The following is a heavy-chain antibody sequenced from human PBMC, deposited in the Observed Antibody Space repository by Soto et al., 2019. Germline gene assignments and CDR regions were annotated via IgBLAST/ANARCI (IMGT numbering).Heavy chain of an antibody. CDR1: GFSFSTYG. V-gene: IGHV3-23*01. J-gene: IGHJ6*03. CDR2: YGGSGGST. Sequence: DVQLLESGGGLAQRGGSLRLSCAASGFSFSTYGMTWVRQAPGKGLEWVSYGGSGGSTYYADSVKGRFTISRDNSNNTLNLQINRLRAEDRAVYYGVKFRGRAYHYYYMDVWGNGTTVTVSS. D-gene: IGHD3-16*01. CDR3: VKFRGRAYHYYYMDV.